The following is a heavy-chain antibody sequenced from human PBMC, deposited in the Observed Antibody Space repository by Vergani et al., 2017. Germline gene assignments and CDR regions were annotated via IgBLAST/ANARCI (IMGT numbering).Heavy chain of an antibody. CDR1: GYTFRNYR. Sequence: QVQLVQSGAEVKKPGASVKVSCKASGYTFRNYRITWVRQASGQGLEWLGWISPYNGHTKYAQKLQDRVTMITDTSTTTAYIEVRGLRSDDTAVYYCAREGFYDNIRGTYRPPSYYGMGVWGQGTKVTVAS. J-gene: IGHJ6*02. D-gene: IGHD3-16*02. CDR2: ISPYNGHT. CDR3: AREGFYDNIRGTYRPPSYYGMGV. V-gene: IGHV1-18*01.